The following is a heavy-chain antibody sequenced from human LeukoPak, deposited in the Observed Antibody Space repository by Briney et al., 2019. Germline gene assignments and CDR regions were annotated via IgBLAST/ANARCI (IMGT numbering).Heavy chain of an antibody. Sequence: HTGGSLRLSCAASGFTFSSYAMTWVRQAPGKGLEWVSSFSFNGESTYYADSAKGRFTISRDNSKNTLYLQMNSLRAEDTALYHCARVGRSSSHISYYYYYMDVWGKGTTVTISS. J-gene: IGHJ6*03. V-gene: IGHV3-23*01. CDR2: FSFNGEST. D-gene: IGHD6-13*01. CDR3: ARVGRSSSHISYYYYYMDV. CDR1: GFTFSSYA.